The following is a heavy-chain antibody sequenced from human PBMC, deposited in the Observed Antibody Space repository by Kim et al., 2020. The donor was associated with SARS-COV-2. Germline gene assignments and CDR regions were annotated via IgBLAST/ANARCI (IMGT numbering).Heavy chain of an antibody. J-gene: IGHJ6*02. V-gene: IGHV4-30-2*01. CDR2: IYHSGST. CDR3: ASESAGVAGYGMDV. D-gene: IGHD2-21*01. Sequence: SETLSLTCAVSGGSISSGGYSWSWIRQPPGKGLEWIGYIYHSGSTYYNPSLKSRVTISVDRSKNQFSLKLSSVTAADTAVYYCASESAGVAGYGMDVWGQGTTVTVSS. CDR1: GGSISSGGYS.